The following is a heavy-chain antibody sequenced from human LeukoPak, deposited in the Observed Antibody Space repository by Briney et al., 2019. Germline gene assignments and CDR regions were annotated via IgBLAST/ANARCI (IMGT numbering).Heavy chain of an antibody. Sequence: TGGSLRLSCAASGFTFSSYGMHWVRQAPGKGLGWVAFIRYDGSNKYYADSVRGRFTISRDNSKNTLYLQMNSLRAEDTAVYYCAKDALWFGELLGAFDIWGQGTMVTVSS. V-gene: IGHV3-30*02. CDR1: GFTFSSYG. CDR3: AKDALWFGELLGAFDI. D-gene: IGHD3-10*01. J-gene: IGHJ3*02. CDR2: IRYDGSNK.